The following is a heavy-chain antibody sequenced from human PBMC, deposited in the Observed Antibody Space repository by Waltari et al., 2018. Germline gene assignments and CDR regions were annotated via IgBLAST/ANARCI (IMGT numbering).Heavy chain of an antibody. CDR1: GFTFKNFA. J-gene: IGHJ4*02. CDR2: IMEGGET. CDR3: AKRWAIYYFEY. V-gene: IGHV3-23*04. D-gene: IGHD3-9*01. Sequence: EVQLVESGGGLVQPGGSLRLSCAASGFTFKNFAMSWVRQAPGKGLGWVSTIMEGGETFYAASVKGRFATSRDNYKNTLSLQMNSLRAEDTAVYYCAKRWAIYYFEYWGQGNLVTVSS.